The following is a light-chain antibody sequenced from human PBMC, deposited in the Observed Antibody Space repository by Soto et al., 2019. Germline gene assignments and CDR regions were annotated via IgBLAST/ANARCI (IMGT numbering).Light chain of an antibody. CDR3: QQSFSTRMYT. J-gene: IGKJ2*01. Sequence: DIQMTQSPSSLSASVGDRVTITCRASQSISSYLNWYQQKPGKAPKLLIYAASSLQSGVPSRFSGSGSVTDLTVTISSLQPEDFATHYCQQSFSTRMYTFGQGTKLEIK. CDR2: AAS. V-gene: IGKV1-39*01. CDR1: QSISSY.